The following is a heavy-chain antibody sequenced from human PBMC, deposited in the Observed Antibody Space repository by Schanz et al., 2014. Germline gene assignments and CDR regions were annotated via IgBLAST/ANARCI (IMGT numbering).Heavy chain of an antibody. D-gene: IGHD2-2*01. CDR1: GFTFSNFA. V-gene: IGHV3-23*01. J-gene: IGHJ3*02. CDR2: ISGSGGST. CDR3: AKRCSSTSCSHGAFDI. Sequence: EVQLLESGGGLVQPGGSLRLSCAASGFTFSNFAMSWVRQAPGKGLEWVSAISGSGGSTYYADSVKGRFTISRDNSKNTLYLQMNSLRAEDTAVYYCAKRCSSTSCSHGAFDIWGQGTMVTVSS.